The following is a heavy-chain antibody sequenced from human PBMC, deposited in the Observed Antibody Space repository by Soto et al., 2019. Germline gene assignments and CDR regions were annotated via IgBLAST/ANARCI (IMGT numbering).Heavy chain of an antibody. CDR1: GGSVGSGAYY. Sequence: SETLSLTCIVSGGSVGSGAYYWSWIRQPPGNALEWIGYIQYSGDTNYNSSLKSRVTISVDMSRNRFSLKLTSVAAADTAFYYCARHDYSDRAFDLWGQGTMVTVSS. D-gene: IGHD3-22*01. CDR2: IQYSGDT. V-gene: IGHV4-61*08. CDR3: ARHDYSDRAFDL. J-gene: IGHJ3*01.